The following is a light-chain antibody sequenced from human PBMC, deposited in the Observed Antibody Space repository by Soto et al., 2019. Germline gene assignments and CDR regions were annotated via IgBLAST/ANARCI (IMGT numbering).Light chain of an antibody. CDR2: DDS. CDR3: QVWDSSSDHYV. J-gene: IGLJ1*01. CDR1: HIGSKS. Sequence: SYELTQPPSVSVAPGQTARITCGGNHIGSKSVHWYQQKPGQAPVLVVYDDSDRPSAIPERFSGSNSGNTATLTISRVEAGDEADDYCQVWDSSSDHYVFGTGTKVTVL. V-gene: IGLV3-21*02.